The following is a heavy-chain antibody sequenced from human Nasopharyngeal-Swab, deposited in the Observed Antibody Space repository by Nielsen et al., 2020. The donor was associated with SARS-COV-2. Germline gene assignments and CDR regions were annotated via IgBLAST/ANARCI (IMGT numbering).Heavy chain of an antibody. D-gene: IGHD1-1*01. CDR2: IYYSGST. CDR3: ARGAERDYYYYYYMDV. Sequence: GSLRLSCTVSGGSISSSSYYWGWIRQPPGKGLEWIGSIYYSGSTYYNPSLKSRVTISVDTSKNQFSLKLSSVTAADTAVYYCARGAERDYYYYYYMDVWGKGTTVTVSS. J-gene: IGHJ6*03. CDR1: GGSISSSSYY. V-gene: IGHV4-39*01.